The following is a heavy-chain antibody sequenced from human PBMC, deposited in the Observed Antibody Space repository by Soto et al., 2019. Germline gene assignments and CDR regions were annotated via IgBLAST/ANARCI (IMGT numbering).Heavy chain of an antibody. V-gene: IGHV3-7*01. CDR2: IKQDGSEK. CDR3: AREESYSGYDYYYYYYMDV. D-gene: IGHD5-12*01. Sequence: GGSLRLSCAASGFTFSSYWMSWVRQAPGKGLEWVANIKQDGSEKYYVDSVKGRFTISRDNAKNSLYLQMNSLRAEDTAVYYCAREESYSGYDYYYYYYMDVWGKGTTVTVSS. J-gene: IGHJ6*03. CDR1: GFTFSSYW.